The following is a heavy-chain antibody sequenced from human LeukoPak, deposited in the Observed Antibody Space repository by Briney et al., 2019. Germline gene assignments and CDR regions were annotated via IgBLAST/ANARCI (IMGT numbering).Heavy chain of an antibody. Sequence: GGSLRLSCTASGFTFRSYALSWVRQAPGKGLEWVSATTGSGDKLFYADSVKGRFTISRDNAKNSLYLQMNSLRAEDTALYYCAKGNDILTGYYKGDGFDIWGQGTMVTVSS. CDR3: AKGNDILTGYYKGDGFDI. D-gene: IGHD3-9*01. CDR2: TTGSGDKL. CDR1: GFTFRSYA. V-gene: IGHV3-23*01. J-gene: IGHJ3*02.